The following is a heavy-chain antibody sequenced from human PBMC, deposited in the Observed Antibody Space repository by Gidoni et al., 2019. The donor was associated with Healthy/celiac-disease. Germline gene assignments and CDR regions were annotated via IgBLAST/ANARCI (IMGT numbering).Heavy chain of an antibody. CDR2: IYHSGST. CDR3: AREGGYCSGGSCYGGFDP. CDR1: GGSISSGGYS. Sequence: QLQLQESGSGLVKPSQTMSLTCAVPGGSISSGGYSWSWIRQPPGKGLEWIGYIYHSGSTYYSPSLKSRVTISVDRSKNQFSLKLSSVTAADTAVYYCAREGGYCSGGSCYGGFDPWGQGTLVTVSS. V-gene: IGHV4-30-2*01. D-gene: IGHD2-15*01. J-gene: IGHJ5*02.